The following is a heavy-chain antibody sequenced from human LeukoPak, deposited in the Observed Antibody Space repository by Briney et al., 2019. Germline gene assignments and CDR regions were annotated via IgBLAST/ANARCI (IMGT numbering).Heavy chain of an antibody. CDR3: ATVLLGYCSGGSCYWFDP. Sequence: GASVKVSCKVSGYTLTELSMHWVRQAPGKGLEWMGGFDPEDGETIYAQKFQGRVTMTEDTSTDTAYVELSSLRSEDTAVYYCATVLLGYCSGGSCYWFDPWGLGTLVTVSS. D-gene: IGHD2-15*01. J-gene: IGHJ5*02. CDR2: FDPEDGET. V-gene: IGHV1-24*01. CDR1: GYTLTELS.